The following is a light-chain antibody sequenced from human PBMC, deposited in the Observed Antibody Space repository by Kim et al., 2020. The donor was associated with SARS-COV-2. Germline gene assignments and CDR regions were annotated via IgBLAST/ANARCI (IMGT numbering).Light chain of an antibody. CDR2: SAS. V-gene: IGKV3-11*01. Sequence: LSPGGCDTFTCGAIQSIGVSLGWYQHKPGQAPRLLIYSASNRAAGVPARFSGSGFGTDFTLTISNLEPEDSAIYFCQQRNVWPDTFGQGTKLEI. CDR1: QSIGVS. J-gene: IGKJ2*01. CDR3: QQRNVWPDT.